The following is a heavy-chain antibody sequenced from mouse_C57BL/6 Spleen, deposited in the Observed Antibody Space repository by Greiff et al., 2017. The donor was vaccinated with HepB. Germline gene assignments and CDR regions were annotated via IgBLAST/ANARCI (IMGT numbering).Heavy chain of an antibody. J-gene: IGHJ2*01. CDR1: GYTFTDYN. D-gene: IGHD2-12*01. V-gene: IGHV1-18*01. CDR3: ARRTYSPPYYFDY. Sequence: EVQLQQSGPELVKPGASVKIPCKASGYTFTDYNMDWVKQSHGKSLEWIGDINPNNGGTIYNQKFKGKATLTVDKSSSTAYMELRSLTSEDTAVYYCARRTYSPPYYFDYWGQGTTLTVSS. CDR2: INPNNGGT.